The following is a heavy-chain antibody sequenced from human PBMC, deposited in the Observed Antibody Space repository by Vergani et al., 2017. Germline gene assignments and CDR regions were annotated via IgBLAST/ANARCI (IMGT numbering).Heavy chain of an antibody. V-gene: IGHV3-48*02. CDR1: GFIFSDYS. J-gene: IGHJ6*02. CDR2: IGGSGTTK. Sequence: EVQLVESGGRLVQPGGSLRLPCVGSGFIFSDYSMKWVRQAPGKGLVWLSYIGGSGTTKYYAKSVRGRFLISRDNDKNSLFLEMNNLRDDDTALYYCARVFDTAEDNCGMDVWGQGTTVTVSS. D-gene: IGHD3-9*01. CDR3: ARVFDTAEDNCGMDV.